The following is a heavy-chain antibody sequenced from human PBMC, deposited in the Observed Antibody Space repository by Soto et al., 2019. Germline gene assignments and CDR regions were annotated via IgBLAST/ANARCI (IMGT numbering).Heavy chain of an antibody. CDR2: ISSSSSYI. Sequence: EVQLVESGGGLVKPGGSLRLSCAASGFTFSSYSMNWVRQAPGKGLEWVSSISSSSSYIYYEDSVKGRFTISRDNAKNSLYLQMNSLSAEDTDVYYCAREYQLLWRWFDPWGQGTLVTVSS. D-gene: IGHD2-2*01. CDR3: AREYQLLWRWFDP. V-gene: IGHV3-21*01. J-gene: IGHJ5*02. CDR1: GFTFSSYS.